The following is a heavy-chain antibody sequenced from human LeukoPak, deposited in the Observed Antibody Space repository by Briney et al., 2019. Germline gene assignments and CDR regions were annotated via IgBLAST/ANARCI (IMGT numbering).Heavy chain of an antibody. J-gene: IGHJ5*02. CDR1: GGSFSGYY. CDR3: ARGPGSSFQP. V-gene: IGHV4-34*01. Sequence: SETLSLTCAVYGGSFSGYYWSWIRQPPGKGLEWIGEINHSGSTNYNPSLKSRVTISVDTSKNPFSLKLSSVTAADTAVYYCARGPGSSFQPWGQGTLVTVSS. CDR2: INHSGST. D-gene: IGHD6-13*01.